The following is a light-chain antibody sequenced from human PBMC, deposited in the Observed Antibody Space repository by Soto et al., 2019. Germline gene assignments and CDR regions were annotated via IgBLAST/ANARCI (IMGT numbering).Light chain of an antibody. CDR3: QQYNVWPRT. J-gene: IGKJ4*01. CDR2: VAS. CDR1: QSVSSN. Sequence: IVMTQSPATLSVSPGERATLSCRASQSVSSNLAWYQQKPGQTPKLLIYVASTRATGSPARFSGIGSVKEFTLTISSLQSEDFAVYDCQQYNVWPRTFGGGTKVEFK. V-gene: IGKV3-15*01.